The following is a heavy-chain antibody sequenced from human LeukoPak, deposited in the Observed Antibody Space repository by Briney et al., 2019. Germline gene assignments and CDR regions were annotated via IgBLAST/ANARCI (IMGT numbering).Heavy chain of an antibody. CDR2: ISGSGGST. V-gene: IGHV3-23*01. Sequence: GGSLRLSCAASGFTFSSYAMSWVRQAPGKGLEWVSAISGSGGSTYYADSVKGRFTISRDNSKNTLYLQMNSLRAEDTAVYYRAKRGYYYDSSPLLIDYWGQGTLVTVSS. D-gene: IGHD3-22*01. J-gene: IGHJ4*02. CDR3: AKRGYYYDSSPLLIDY. CDR1: GFTFSSYA.